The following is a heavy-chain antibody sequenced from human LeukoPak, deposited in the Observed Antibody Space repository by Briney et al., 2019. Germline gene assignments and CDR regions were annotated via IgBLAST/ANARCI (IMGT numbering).Heavy chain of an antibody. CDR3: AKGVGELVLGWFDP. J-gene: IGHJ5*02. V-gene: IGHV3-30*18. CDR1: GFTFSSYG. CDR2: ISYDGSNK. D-gene: IGHD6-13*01. Sequence: GGSLRLSCAASGFTFSSYGMHWVRQAPGKGLEWVAVISYDGSNKYYADSVKGRFTISRDNSKNTLYLQMNSLRAEDTAVYYCAKGVGELVLGWFDPWGQGTLVTVSS.